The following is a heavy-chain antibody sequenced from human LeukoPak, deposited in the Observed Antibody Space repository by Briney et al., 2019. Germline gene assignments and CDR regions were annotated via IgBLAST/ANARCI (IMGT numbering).Heavy chain of an antibody. CDR2: ISGSGGST. CDR3: AKDGVRTIFGVVTLGGYFDY. D-gene: IGHD3-3*01. CDR1: GFTFSSYA. Sequence: GGSLRLSCAASGFTFSSYAMSWVRQAPGKGLEWVAAISGSGGSTYYADSVKGRFTNSRDNSKNTLYLQMNSLRAEDTAVYYCAKDGVRTIFGVVTLGGYFDYWGQGTLVTVSS. J-gene: IGHJ4*02. V-gene: IGHV3-23*01.